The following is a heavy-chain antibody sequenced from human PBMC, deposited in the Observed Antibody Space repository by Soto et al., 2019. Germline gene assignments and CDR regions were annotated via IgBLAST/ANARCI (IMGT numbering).Heavy chain of an antibody. V-gene: IGHV1-69*06. CDR1: GGTFSSYA. Sequence: QVQLVQSGAEVKKPRSSVKVSCKASGGTFSSYAISWVRQAPGQGLEWMGGIIPIFGTANYAQKFQGRVTITAYNSTSKAYMELSSLRSEDTAVYYCARVVSPHYYESSGIGYWGKGTLVTVSS. CDR3: ARVVSPHYYESSGIGY. CDR2: IIPIFGTA. D-gene: IGHD3-22*01. J-gene: IGHJ4*02.